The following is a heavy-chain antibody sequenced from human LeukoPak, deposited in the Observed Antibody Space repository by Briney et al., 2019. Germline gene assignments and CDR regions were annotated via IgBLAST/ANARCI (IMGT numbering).Heavy chain of an antibody. Sequence: PGGSLRLSCAASGFTFDDYGMSWVRQAPGKGLEWVSGINWNGSGAGYADSVKGRFTISRDNAKNSLYLQMNSLKAEDTALFYCARYLRKLYGGGGDYYFYMDVWGKGTTVTVSS. CDR1: GFTFDDYG. D-gene: IGHD3-16*02. CDR3: ARYLRKLYGGGGDYYFYMDV. CDR2: INWNGSGA. V-gene: IGHV3-20*04. J-gene: IGHJ6*03.